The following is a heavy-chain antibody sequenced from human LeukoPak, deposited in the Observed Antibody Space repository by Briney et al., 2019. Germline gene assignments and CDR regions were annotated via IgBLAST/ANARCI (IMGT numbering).Heavy chain of an antibody. D-gene: IGHD5-12*01. J-gene: IGHJ4*02. CDR1: GVTFSSYG. CDR2: ISSDGNDK. CDR3: TTKVIRGNSGDDYDD. V-gene: IGHV3-30*03. Sequence: GGSLRLSGAASGVTFSSYGMHWVRQAPGKGLEWVALISSDGNDKLYGDSVKGRFTISRDDSKSTLYLQMNSLRAEDTAVYYCTTKVIRGNSGDDYDDWGQGTLVTVSS.